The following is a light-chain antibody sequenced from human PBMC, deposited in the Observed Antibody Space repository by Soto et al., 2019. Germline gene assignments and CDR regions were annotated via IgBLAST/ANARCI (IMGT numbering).Light chain of an antibody. CDR2: DIS. CDR1: QSVAGS. CDR3: QHRRVWPVS. J-gene: IGKJ5*01. V-gene: IGKV3-11*01. Sequence: EFVLTQSPATLSLSPGERAILSCRASQSVAGSLAWYQQKPGQAPRLLIYDISTRAAAIPARFSGSGSGTDFTLTITSLEPEDFAVYYCQHRRVWPVSFGQGTRLEIK.